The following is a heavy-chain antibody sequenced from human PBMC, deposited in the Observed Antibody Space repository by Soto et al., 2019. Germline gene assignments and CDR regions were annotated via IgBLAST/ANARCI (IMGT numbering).Heavy chain of an antibody. V-gene: IGHV4-31*03. D-gene: IGHD6-13*01. Sequence: QVQLQESGPGLVKPSQTLSLTCTVSGGSISSGGYYWSWIRQHPGKGLEWIGYIYYSGSTYYNPSLKSRVTISVDTSKNQFSLKLSSVTAADTAVYYCAGGWGEDSSSWAKKYNWFDPWGQGTLVTVSS. CDR1: GGSISSGGYY. J-gene: IGHJ5*02. CDR3: AGGWGEDSSSWAKKYNWFDP. CDR2: IYYSGST.